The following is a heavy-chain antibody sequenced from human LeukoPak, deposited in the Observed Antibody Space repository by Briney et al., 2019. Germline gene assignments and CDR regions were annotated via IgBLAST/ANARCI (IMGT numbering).Heavy chain of an antibody. CDR1: GFTFSSYW. V-gene: IGHV3-7*03. CDR3: ARAYSSSWYLYYYYGMDV. Sequence: GGSLGLSCAASGFTFSSYWMSWVRQAPGKGLEWVANIKQDGSEKYYVDSVKGRFTISRDNAKNSLYLQMNSLRAEDTAVYYCARAYSSSWYLYYYYGMDVWGKGTTVTVSS. CDR2: IKQDGSEK. J-gene: IGHJ6*04. D-gene: IGHD6-13*01.